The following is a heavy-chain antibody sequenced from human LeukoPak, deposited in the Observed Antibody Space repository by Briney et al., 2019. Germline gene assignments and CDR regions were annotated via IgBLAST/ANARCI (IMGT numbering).Heavy chain of an antibody. D-gene: IGHD2-2*01. CDR3: ARVRVGYCSSTSCPYYYYYYMGV. CDR1: GGSISSYY. J-gene: IGHJ6*03. V-gene: IGHV4-4*07. CDR2: IYTSGST. Sequence: SETLSLTCTVSGGSISSYYWSWIRQPAGKGLEWIGRIYTSGSTNYNPSLKSRVTMSVDTSKNQFSLKLSSVTAADTAVYYCARVRVGYCSSTSCPYYYYYYMGVWGKGTTVTISS.